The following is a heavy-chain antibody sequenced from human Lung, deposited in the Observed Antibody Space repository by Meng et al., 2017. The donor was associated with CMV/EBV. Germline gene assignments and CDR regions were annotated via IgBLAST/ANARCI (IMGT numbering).Heavy chain of an antibody. CDR2: INPILGIA. V-gene: IGHV1-69*10. CDR3: ARVKDYGSGSYSPGGTFDI. CDR1: GGTFSSYT. D-gene: IGHD3-10*01. Sequence: SVKVSCKASGGTFSSYTISWVRQAPGQGLEWMGGINPILGIADYAQNFQGRVTITADKSTSTAYMDLSSLRSEDTAVYYCARVKDYGSGSYSPGGTFDIWGQGXMVTVSS. J-gene: IGHJ3*02.